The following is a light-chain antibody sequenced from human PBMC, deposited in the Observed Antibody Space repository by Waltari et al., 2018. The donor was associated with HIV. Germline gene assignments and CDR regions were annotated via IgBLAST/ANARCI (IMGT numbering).Light chain of an antibody. CDR2: RNN. J-gene: IGLJ1*01. V-gene: IGLV1-47*01. CDR3: AVWGDSLNSYV. CDR1: SSNIGSHY. Sequence: QSVLTQPPSASGTPGQRVTISCSGSSSNIGSHYVHWYQQLPGTAPKLLIYRNNQRPSGVPDRFSGSKSGTSASLAISGLRSEDEADYYCAVWGDSLNSYVFGTGTEVTVL.